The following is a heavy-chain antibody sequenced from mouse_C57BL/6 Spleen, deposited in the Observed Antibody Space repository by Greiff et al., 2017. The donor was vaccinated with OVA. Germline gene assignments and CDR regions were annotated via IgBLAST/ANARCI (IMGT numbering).Heavy chain of an antibody. D-gene: IGHD2-5*01. Sequence: QVKLMESGPGLVQPSQSLSIPCTVSGFSLTSYGVHWVRQSPGKGLEWLGVIWRGGSTDYNAAFMSRLSITKDNSKSQVFFKMNSLQADDTAIYYCAKNNYSNYLYARDYWGQGTSVTVSS. CDR2: IWRGGST. V-gene: IGHV2-5*01. CDR1: GFSLTSYG. CDR3: AKNNYSNYLYARDY. J-gene: IGHJ4*01.